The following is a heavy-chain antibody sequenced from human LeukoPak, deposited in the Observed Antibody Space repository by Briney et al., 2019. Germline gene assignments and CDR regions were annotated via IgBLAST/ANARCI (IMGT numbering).Heavy chain of an antibody. Sequence: PGGSLRLSCAASGFTFRSYEMNWVRQAPGKGLEWVSYISSSGSTIYYADSVKGRFTISRDNAKNSLYLQMNSLRAEDTAVYYCARGLNNWFDPWGQGTLVTVSS. V-gene: IGHV3-48*03. J-gene: IGHJ5*02. CDR1: GFTFRSYE. CDR2: ISSSGSTI. CDR3: ARGLNNWFDP. D-gene: IGHD2-8*01.